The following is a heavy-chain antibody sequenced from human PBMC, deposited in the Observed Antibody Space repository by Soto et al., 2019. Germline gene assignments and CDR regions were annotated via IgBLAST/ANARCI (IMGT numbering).Heavy chain of an antibody. CDR1: GFTFSSYG. V-gene: IGHV3-33*01. Sequence: GCSLRLSCAASGFTFSSYGMHWVRQAPGKGLEWVAVIWYDGSNKYYADSVKGRFTISRDNSKNTLYLQMNSLRAEDTAVYYCAREGYSSSTSFDYWGQGNLVTV. CDR2: IWYDGSNK. J-gene: IGHJ4*02. D-gene: IGHD5-18*01. CDR3: AREGYSSSTSFDY.